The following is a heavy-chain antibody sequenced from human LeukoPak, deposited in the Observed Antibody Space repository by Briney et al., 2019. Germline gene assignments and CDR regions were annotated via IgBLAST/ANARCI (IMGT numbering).Heavy chain of an antibody. CDR2: IYTGGTT. D-gene: IGHD6-19*01. Sequence: GGSLRLSCAASGFTVVDNYLAWVRQSPDRGLEWVSAIYTGGTTYYADSVKGRFTISRDSSQNTLYLQMNSLRVEDTAVYFCARGSGWYDYRGQGTLVTVSS. J-gene: IGHJ4*02. CDR3: ARGSGWYDY. V-gene: IGHV3-53*01. CDR1: GFTVVDNY.